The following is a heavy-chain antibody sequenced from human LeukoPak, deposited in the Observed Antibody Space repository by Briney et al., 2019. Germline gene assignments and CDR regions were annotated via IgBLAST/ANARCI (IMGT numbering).Heavy chain of an antibody. CDR1: GFTFSSYA. V-gene: IGHV3-23*01. CDR3: AKDRYYDSSGYSVFDY. Sequence: PGGSLRLSCAASGFTFSSYAMSWVRQAPGKGLEWVSAISGSGGSTYYADSVKGRFTISRDNSKNTLYLQMNSLRAEDTAVYYCAKDRYYDSSGYSVFDYWGQGTLVTVS. J-gene: IGHJ4*02. CDR2: ISGSGGST. D-gene: IGHD3-22*01.